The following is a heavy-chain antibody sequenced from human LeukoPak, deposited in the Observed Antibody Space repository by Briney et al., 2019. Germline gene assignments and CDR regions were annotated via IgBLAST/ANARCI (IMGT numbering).Heavy chain of an antibody. CDR2: ISAYNGNT. Sequence: ASVKVSCKASGGTFSSYAISWVRQAPGQGLEWMGWISAYNGNTNYAQKVQGRVTMTTDTSTSTAYMELRSLRSDDTAVYYRARGLSLYVGPTHFDYWGQGTLVTVSS. D-gene: IGHD3-16*02. V-gene: IGHV1-18*01. CDR3: ARGLSLYVGPTHFDY. J-gene: IGHJ4*02. CDR1: GGTFSSYA.